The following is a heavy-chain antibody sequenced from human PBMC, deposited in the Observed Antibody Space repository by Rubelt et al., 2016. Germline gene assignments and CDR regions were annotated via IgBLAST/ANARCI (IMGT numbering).Heavy chain of an antibody. Sequence: QVQLVQSGAEVKKPGASVKVSCKASGYTFTSYYMHWVRQAPGQGLEWMGIINPSGGSTSYEQQFQGRVTMDRDTYTSTVYMGLRRLRSEDTAVYYCAGFPRFGFGDHLVGPWGQGTLVTVSS. CDR1: GYTFTSYY. J-gene: IGHJ5*02. D-gene: IGHD3-10*01. V-gene: IGHV1-46*01. CDR2: INPSGGST. CDR3: AGFPRFGFGDHLVGP.